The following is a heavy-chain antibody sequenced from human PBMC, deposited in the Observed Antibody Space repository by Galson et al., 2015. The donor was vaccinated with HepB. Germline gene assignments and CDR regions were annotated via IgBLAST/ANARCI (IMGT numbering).Heavy chain of an antibody. CDR3: ARDLGGHRADYFEY. J-gene: IGHJ4*02. D-gene: IGHD4-23*01. CDR1: GFSFSSHG. Sequence: SLRLSCAASGFSFSSHGMHWVRKAPGKGLEWVAVISSEGRANNYADSVKGRFTISRDNSKNTFYLHMNSLRVEDTAIYYCARDLGGHRADYFEYWGQGTLVTVSS. CDR2: ISSEGRAN. V-gene: IGHV3-30*03.